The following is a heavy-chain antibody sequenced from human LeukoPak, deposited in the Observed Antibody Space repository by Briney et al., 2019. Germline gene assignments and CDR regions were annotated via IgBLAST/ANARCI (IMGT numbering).Heavy chain of an antibody. J-gene: IGHJ6*03. V-gene: IGHV4-59*01. CDR1: GFTFSSYE. CDR2: IYYSGST. Sequence: PGGSLRLSCAASGFTFSSYEMNWVRQAPGKGLEWIGYIYYSGSTNYNPSLKSRVTISVDTSKNQFSLKLSSVTAADTAVYYCARGIADGGSSIYYYYYMDVWGKGTTVTISS. D-gene: IGHD2-15*01. CDR3: ARGIADGGSSIYYYYYMDV.